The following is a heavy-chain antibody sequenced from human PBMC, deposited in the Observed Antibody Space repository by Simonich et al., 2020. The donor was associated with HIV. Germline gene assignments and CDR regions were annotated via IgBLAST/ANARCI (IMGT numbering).Heavy chain of an antibody. Sequence: QVQLQQWGAGLLKPSETLSLTCAVYGWSLSIYRWSWIRQSPGRGLEWIGEITYSGSTNYKPTLKSRVTISVDTSKKQFSRKQNSGTVADTAVYYCAREVGYYPPHLEENNAFDFWGQGTLVTVSS. CDR3: AREVGYYPPHLEENNAFDF. CDR2: ITYSGST. J-gene: IGHJ3*01. D-gene: IGHD3-10*01. CDR1: GWSLSIYR. V-gene: IGHV4-34*01.